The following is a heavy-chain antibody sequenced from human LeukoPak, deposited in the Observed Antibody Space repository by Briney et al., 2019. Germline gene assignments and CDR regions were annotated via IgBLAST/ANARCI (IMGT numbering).Heavy chain of an antibody. CDR3: ATDRGGMIVVGGYFDY. Sequence: ASVTVSCKVSGYTLTELSMHWVRQAPGKGLEWMGGFDPEDGETIYAQKFQGRVTMTEDTSTDTAYMELSSLRSEDTAVYYCATDRGGMIVVGGYFDYWGQGTLVTVSS. V-gene: IGHV1-24*01. J-gene: IGHJ4*02. CDR1: GYTLTELS. CDR2: FDPEDGET. D-gene: IGHD3-22*01.